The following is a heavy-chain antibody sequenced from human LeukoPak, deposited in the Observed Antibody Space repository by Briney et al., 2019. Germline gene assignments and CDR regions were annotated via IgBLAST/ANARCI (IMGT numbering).Heavy chain of an antibody. J-gene: IGHJ6*03. CDR3: ARQAYCGGDCYWAYYYYYMDV. CDR2: IYYSGST. D-gene: IGHD2-21*01. CDR1: GGSISSSSYY. V-gene: IGHV4-39*01. Sequence: PSETLSLTCTVSGGSISSSSYYWGWIRQPPGKGLEWIGSIYYSGSTYYNPSLKSRVTISVDTSKNQFSLRLSSVTAADTAVYCCARQAYCGGDCYWAYYYYYMDVWGKGTTVTVSS.